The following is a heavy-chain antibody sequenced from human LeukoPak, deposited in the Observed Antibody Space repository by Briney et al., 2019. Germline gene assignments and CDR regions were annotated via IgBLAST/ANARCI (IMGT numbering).Heavy chain of an antibody. Sequence: PSETLSLTCTASGGSISSYYWSWIRQPPGKGLEWIGYIYYSGSTNYNPSLKSRVTISVDTSKNQFSLRLSSVTAADTAVYYCARVLYSMSIDYWGQGTLVTVSS. CDR2: IYYSGST. CDR3: ARVLYSMSIDY. CDR1: GGSISSYY. D-gene: IGHD2-8*01. V-gene: IGHV4-59*01. J-gene: IGHJ4*02.